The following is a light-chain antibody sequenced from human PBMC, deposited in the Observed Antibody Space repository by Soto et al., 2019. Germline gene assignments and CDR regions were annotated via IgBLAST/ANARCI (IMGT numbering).Light chain of an antibody. CDR3: QQSYSTPPT. J-gene: IGKJ1*01. CDR2: KAS. Sequence: DIQMTQSPSTLSASVGDRVTITCRASQSINNWLAWYQQKPGKAPKVLIYKASNLESGVPSRFSGSGSGTEFTLTISSLQPDDFATYYCQQSYSTPPTFGQGTKV. V-gene: IGKV1-5*03. CDR1: QSINNW.